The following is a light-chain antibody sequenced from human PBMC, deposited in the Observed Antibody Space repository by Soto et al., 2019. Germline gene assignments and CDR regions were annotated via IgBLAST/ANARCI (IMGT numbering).Light chain of an antibody. CDR2: DVS. Sequence: QSVLTQPASVSGSPGQSITISCTGTSSDVGGYNYVSWYQQHPGKAPKLMIYDVSHRPSGVSTRFSGSKSGNTASLTISGLQAEDDADYYCSSYTSSSTLPYVFGTGTKLTVL. J-gene: IGLJ1*01. CDR3: SSYTSSSTLPYV. CDR1: SSDVGGYNY. V-gene: IGLV2-14*01.